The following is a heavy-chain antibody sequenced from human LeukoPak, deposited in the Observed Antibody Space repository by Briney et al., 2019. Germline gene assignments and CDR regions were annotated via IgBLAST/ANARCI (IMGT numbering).Heavy chain of an antibody. V-gene: IGHV3-23*01. Sequence: GGSLRLSCAASGFTFRSSAMSWVRQAPGKGLEWVSGISGSGGSTFNADSVKGRFTISRDNSKNTLYLQMNSLRAEDTAVYYCARNRIHPDYYYYGMDVWGQGTTVTVSS. CDR1: GFTFRSSA. CDR2: ISGSGGST. J-gene: IGHJ6*02. CDR3: ARNRIHPDYYYYGMDV.